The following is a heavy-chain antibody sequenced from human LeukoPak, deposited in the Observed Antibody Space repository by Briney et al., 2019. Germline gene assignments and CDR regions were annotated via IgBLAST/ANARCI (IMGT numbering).Heavy chain of an antibody. CDR3: ARPAQQLGPFDY. Sequence: GGSRRLSCAASGFTVSSNYMSWVRQAPGKGLEWVSVIYSGGSTYYADSVKGRFTISRDNSKNTLYLQMNSLRAEDTAVYYCARPAQQLGPFDYWGQGTLVTVSS. J-gene: IGHJ4*02. D-gene: IGHD6-13*01. V-gene: IGHV3-66*04. CDR2: IYSGGST. CDR1: GFTVSSNY.